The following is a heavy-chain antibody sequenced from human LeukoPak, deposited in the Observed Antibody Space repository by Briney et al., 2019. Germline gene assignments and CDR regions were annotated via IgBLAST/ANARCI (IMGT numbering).Heavy chain of an antibody. CDR2: IYPGDSDT. Sequence: GESLKISCKGSGYSFTSYWIGWVRQMPGKGLEWMGIIYPGDSDTRYSPSFQGQVTISADKSISTAYLQWSSLKASDTAMYYCARRKGYSYGYTYNWLDPWGQGTLVTVSS. CDR1: GYSFTSYW. V-gene: IGHV5-51*01. CDR3: ARRKGYSYGYTYNWLDP. D-gene: IGHD5-18*01. J-gene: IGHJ5*02.